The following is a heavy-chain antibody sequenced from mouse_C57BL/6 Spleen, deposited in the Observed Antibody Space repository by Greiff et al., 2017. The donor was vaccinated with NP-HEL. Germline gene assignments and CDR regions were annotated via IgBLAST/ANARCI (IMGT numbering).Heavy chain of an antibody. D-gene: IGHD2-5*01. CDR3: ARSGGYSNCRASGAY. CDR2: INPSNGGT. CDR1: GYTFTSYW. J-gene: IGHJ3*01. V-gene: IGHV1-53*01. Sequence: QVQLQQPGTELVKPGASVKLSCKASGYTFTSYWMHWVKQRPGQGLEWIGNINPSNGGTNYNENFKSKVTLTVDKSSSTAYMQLSSLTSEDSAVYYCARSGGYSNCRASGAYWGKGTLVTVSA.